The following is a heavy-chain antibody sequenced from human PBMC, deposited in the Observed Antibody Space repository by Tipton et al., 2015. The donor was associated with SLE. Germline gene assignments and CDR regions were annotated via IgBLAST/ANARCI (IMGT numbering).Heavy chain of an antibody. D-gene: IGHD1-1*01. CDR2: IYNSGST. CDR3: ARDSLSGDNWFDP. CDR1: GASIRSYY. Sequence: TLSLTCTVSGASIRSYYWIWIRQPPGKGLEWIGNIYNSGSTNYNPSLKSRVTMSLDTSKNQFSLKLSSVTAADTAVYYCARDSLSGDNWFDPWGQGTLVTVSS. V-gene: IGHV4-59*01. J-gene: IGHJ5*02.